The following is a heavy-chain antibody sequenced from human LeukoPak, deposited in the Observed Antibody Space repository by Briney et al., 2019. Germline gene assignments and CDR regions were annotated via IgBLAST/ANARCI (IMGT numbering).Heavy chain of an antibody. D-gene: IGHD2-2*01. J-gene: IGHJ6*02. V-gene: IGHV1-69*04. CDR1: GGTFSSYA. CDR2: IIPFLGIA. CDR3: ARGGEYCSSTRCFYGMDV. Sequence: ASVKVSCKASGGTFSSYAISWVRQAPGQGLEWIGRIIPFLGIANYAQRFQGRVTITADKSTSTAYMELSSLRSEDTAVYYCARGGEYCSSTRCFYGMDVWGQGTTVTVSS.